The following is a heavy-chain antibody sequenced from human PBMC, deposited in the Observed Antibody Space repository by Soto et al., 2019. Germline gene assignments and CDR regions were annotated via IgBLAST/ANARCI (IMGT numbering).Heavy chain of an antibody. CDR1: GFIFENFG. CDR2: ISGSGFKK. J-gene: IGHJ5*02. V-gene: IGHV3-23*01. D-gene: IGHD1-26*01. Sequence: LRLSCAASGFIFENFGMNWVRQAPGKGLAWISSISGSGFKKYYADSVKGRFTISRDNSKSTVYLELNNLSAEDTAVYHCAKNQGVELVPLATVDWFDPWGQGSVVTVSS. CDR3: AKNQGVELVPLATVDWFDP.